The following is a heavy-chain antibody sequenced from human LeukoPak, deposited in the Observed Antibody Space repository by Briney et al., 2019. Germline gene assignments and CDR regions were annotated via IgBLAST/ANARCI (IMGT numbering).Heavy chain of an antibody. D-gene: IGHD6-19*01. CDR1: GGTFSSCA. V-gene: IGHV1-69*01. CDR2: IIPIFGTA. Sequence: ASVKVSCKASGGTFSSCAISWVRQAPGQGLEWMGGIIPIFGTANYAQKFQGRVTITADESTSTAYMELSSLRSEDTAVHYCARDTPGYSSGWYFDYWGQGTLVTVSS. J-gene: IGHJ4*02. CDR3: ARDTPGYSSGWYFDY.